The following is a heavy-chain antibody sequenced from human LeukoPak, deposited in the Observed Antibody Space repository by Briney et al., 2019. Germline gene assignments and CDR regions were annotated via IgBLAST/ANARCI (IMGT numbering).Heavy chain of an antibody. CDR2: ISAYNGNT. CDR1: GYTFTSYG. Sequence: ASVKVSCKASGYTFTSYGISWVRQAPGQGLEWMGWISAYNGNTNYAQKLQGRVTMTTDTSTSTAYMELSSLRSEDTAVYYCASRSGYYYDSSGYSNWFDPWGQGTLVTVSS. CDR3: ASRSGYYYDSSGYSNWFDP. V-gene: IGHV1-18*01. J-gene: IGHJ5*02. D-gene: IGHD3-22*01.